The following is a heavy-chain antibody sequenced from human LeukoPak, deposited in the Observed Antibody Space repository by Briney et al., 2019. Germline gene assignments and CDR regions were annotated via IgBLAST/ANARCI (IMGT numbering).Heavy chain of an antibody. V-gene: IGHV4-4*07. CDR2: IDASGST. CDR1: GVSVSSYY. Sequence: KASETLSLTCTVSGVSVSSYYWIWIRQPAGRGLEWIGRIDASGSTNFNPSLKSRVTMSVDSSKNQFSLKLSSVTAADTALYYCARKDGDIWGQGTMVTVSS. J-gene: IGHJ3*02. CDR3: ARKDGDI. D-gene: IGHD5-24*01.